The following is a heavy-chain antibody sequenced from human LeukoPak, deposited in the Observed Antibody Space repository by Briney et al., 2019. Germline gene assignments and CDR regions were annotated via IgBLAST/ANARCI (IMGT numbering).Heavy chain of an antibody. CDR1: GFTFSDSV. V-gene: IGHV3-64*01. Sequence: GGSLRLSCAASGFTFSDSVMHWVRQAPGRGLEYVSAISNNGGSTYYVNSVKGRSTISRDNSKNTLYLQMGSLGAEDMAVYYCATQTSRSRGSSWYGYAFDIWGQGTLVTVSS. CDR3: ATQTSRSRGSSWYGYAFDI. J-gene: IGHJ3*02. CDR2: ISNNGGST. D-gene: IGHD6-13*01.